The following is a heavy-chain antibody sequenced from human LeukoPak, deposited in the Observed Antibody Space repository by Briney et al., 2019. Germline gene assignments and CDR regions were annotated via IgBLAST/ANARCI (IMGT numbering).Heavy chain of an antibody. CDR3: ARATFYSSSWYSGSVDV. Sequence: GGSLRLSYAASGFTFSTYWIHWVRQAPGKGLVWVSHINSDGSSTTYADSVKGRFTISRDNAKNTLYLQMNSLRAEDTAVYYCARATFYSSSWYSGSVDVWGQGTTVTVSS. D-gene: IGHD6-13*01. CDR1: GFTFSTYW. V-gene: IGHV3-74*01. CDR2: INSDGSST. J-gene: IGHJ6*02.